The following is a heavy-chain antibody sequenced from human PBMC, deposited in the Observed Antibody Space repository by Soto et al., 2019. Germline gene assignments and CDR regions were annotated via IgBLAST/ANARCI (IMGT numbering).Heavy chain of an antibody. Sequence: QVHLVQSGAEVKKPGSSVKVSCKASGDTFSSYTINWVRQVPGQGLEWMGRIIPVRAMSTYAHKFKGRVSLIADKSTNTAYMELSSLRSDDTAIYYCARSYGSGSRPFDYWGQGTLVTVSS. V-gene: IGHV1-69*02. J-gene: IGHJ4*02. CDR3: ARSYGSGSRPFDY. D-gene: IGHD3-10*01. CDR1: GDTFSSYT. CDR2: IIPVRAMS.